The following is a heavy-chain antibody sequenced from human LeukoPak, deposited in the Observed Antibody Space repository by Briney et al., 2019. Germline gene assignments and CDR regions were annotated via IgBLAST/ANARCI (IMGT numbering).Heavy chain of an antibody. V-gene: IGHV3-74*01. J-gene: IGHJ4*02. D-gene: IGHD3-22*01. CDR2: INSDGSST. CDR3: ARDATYYYDSSGLDY. CDR1: GFTFSSYW. Sequence: GGSLRLSCAASGFTFSSYWMHWVRQAPGKGLVWVSRINSDGSSTSYADSVKGRFTISRDNAKNTLYLQMNSLRSEDTAVYYCARDATYYYDSSGLDYWGQGTLVTVSS.